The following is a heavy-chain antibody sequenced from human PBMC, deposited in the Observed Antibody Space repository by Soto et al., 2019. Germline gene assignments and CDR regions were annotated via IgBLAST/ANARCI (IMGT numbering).Heavy chain of an antibody. CDR1: GYTLTELS. V-gene: IGHV1-24*01. D-gene: IGHD4-4*01. J-gene: IGHJ6*03. Sequence: ASVKVSCKVSGYTLTELSMHWVRQAPGKGLEWMGGFDPEDGETNYAQKFQGRVTMTEDTSTSTAYMELSRLRSDDTAVYYCARGRDSSGLDYYYYYYMDVWGKGTTVTVSS. CDR3: ARGRDSSGLDYYYYYYMDV. CDR2: FDPEDGET.